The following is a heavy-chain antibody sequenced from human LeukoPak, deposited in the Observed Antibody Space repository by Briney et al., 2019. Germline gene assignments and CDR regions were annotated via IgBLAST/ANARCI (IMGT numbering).Heavy chain of an antibody. J-gene: IGHJ3*02. V-gene: IGHV4-34*01. Sequence: SETLSLTCAVYGGSFSGYYWSWIRQPPGKGREWIGEINHSGSTNYNPSLRSRVTISVDTSKNQFSLKLRSVTAADTAVYYCARVAPYIVVVVAATRVGAFDIWGQGTMVTVSS. D-gene: IGHD2-15*01. CDR2: INHSGST. CDR1: GGSFSGYY. CDR3: ARVAPYIVVVVAATRVGAFDI.